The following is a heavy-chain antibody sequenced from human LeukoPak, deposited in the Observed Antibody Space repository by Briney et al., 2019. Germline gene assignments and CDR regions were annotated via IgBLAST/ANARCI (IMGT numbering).Heavy chain of an antibody. Sequence: PGGSLRLSCAASGFTFSNYAMSWVRQAPGKGLEWVSSINGRGGSTYYADSVKGRFTISRDNSKNTLYLQMNSLRAEDTAVYYCAKDITEYCSSTSCYTVDYYWGQGTLVTVSS. J-gene: IGHJ4*02. V-gene: IGHV3-23*01. D-gene: IGHD2-2*02. CDR3: AKDITEYCSSTSCYTVDYY. CDR1: GFTFSNYA. CDR2: INGRGGST.